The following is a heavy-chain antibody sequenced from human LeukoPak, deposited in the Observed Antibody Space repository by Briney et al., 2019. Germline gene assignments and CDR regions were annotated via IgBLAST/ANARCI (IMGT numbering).Heavy chain of an antibody. J-gene: IGHJ4*02. D-gene: IGHD3-10*01. CDR2: ISGSGGST. Sequence: TGGSLRLSCAASGFTFISYAMSWVRQAPGKGLEWVSAISGSGGSTYYADSVKGRFTISRDNSKNTLYLQMNSLRAEDTAVYYCAKVAHYYGSGSYYEYYFDYWGQGTLVTVSS. CDR1: GFTFISYA. V-gene: IGHV3-23*01. CDR3: AKVAHYYGSGSYYEYYFDY.